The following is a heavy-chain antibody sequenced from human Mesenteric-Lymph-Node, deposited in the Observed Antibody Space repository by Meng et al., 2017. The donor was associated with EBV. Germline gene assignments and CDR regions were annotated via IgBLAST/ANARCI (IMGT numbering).Heavy chain of an antibody. CDR1: VGSGSRGCYN. V-gene: IGHV4-61*01. J-gene: IGHJ5*02. CDR2: HSSRGGT. CDR3: ARAAGYGESRFDP. D-gene: IGHD4-17*01. Sequence: LGQGPGAVKPPGAPSPASGASVGSGSRGCYNWGAGQQPAGKGLELTGSHSSRGGTNYSPSLKSRVTITIDTSKNQFSLKLSSVTAADTAVYYCARAAGYGESRFDPWGQGTLVTVSS.